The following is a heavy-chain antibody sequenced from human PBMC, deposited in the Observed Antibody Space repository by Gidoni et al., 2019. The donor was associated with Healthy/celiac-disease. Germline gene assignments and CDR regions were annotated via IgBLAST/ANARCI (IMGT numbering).Heavy chain of an antibody. CDR2: INHSGST. CDR1: GGSFSVYY. V-gene: IGHV4-34*01. Sequence: HVQLQQWGAGLLKPSKTLSLTCAVYGGSFSVYYWSWIRQPPGKGLEWIGEINHSGSTHYNPSLKSRVTISVDTSKNQFALKLSSVTAADTAVYYCARGTLFDLWGRGTLVTVSS. CDR3: ARGTLFDL. J-gene: IGHJ2*01.